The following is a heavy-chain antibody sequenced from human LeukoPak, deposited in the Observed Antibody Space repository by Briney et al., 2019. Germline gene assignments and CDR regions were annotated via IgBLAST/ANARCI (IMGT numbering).Heavy chain of an antibody. Sequence: ASVKVSCKAPGGTFSSYAISWVRQAPGQGLEWMGGIIPIFGTANYAQKFQGRVTITTDETTSTAYMELSSLRSEDTAVYYCASTFGELQPLDPWGQGTLVTVSS. CDR2: IIPIFGTA. CDR3: ASTFGELQPLDP. V-gene: IGHV1-69*05. D-gene: IGHD3-10*01. J-gene: IGHJ5*02. CDR1: GGTFSSYA.